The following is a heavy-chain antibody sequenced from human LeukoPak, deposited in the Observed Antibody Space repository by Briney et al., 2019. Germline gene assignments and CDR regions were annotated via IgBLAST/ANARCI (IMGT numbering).Heavy chain of an antibody. V-gene: IGHV3-30*04. CDR1: GFTFSSYA. D-gene: IGHD3-10*01. CDR3: ASSKYYYGSGEGDY. J-gene: IGHJ4*02. Sequence: QPGRSLRLSCAASGFTFSSYAMHWVRQAPGKGLEWVAVISYDGSNKYYADSVKGRFTISRDNSKNTLYLQMNSLRAEDTAVYYCASSKYYYGSGEGDYWGQGTLVTVSS. CDR2: ISYDGSNK.